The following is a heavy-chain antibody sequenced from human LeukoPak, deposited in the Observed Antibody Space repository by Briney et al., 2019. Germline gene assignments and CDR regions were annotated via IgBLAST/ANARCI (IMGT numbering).Heavy chain of an antibody. J-gene: IGHJ4*02. CDR1: GFTFDDYG. D-gene: IGHD6-19*01. CDR3: ARDSHAVYQWLTTGTFDY. Sequence: PGGSLRLSCTASGFTFDDYGMSWVRQAPGKGLEWVSGINWNGGSTGYADSVKGRFTISRDKAKNSLYLQMNSLRAEDTALYYCARDSHAVYQWLTTGTFDYWGQGTLVTVSS. CDR2: INWNGGST. V-gene: IGHV3-20*04.